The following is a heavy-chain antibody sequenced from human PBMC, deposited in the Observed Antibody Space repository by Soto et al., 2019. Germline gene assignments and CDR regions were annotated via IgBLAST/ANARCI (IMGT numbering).Heavy chain of an antibody. V-gene: IGHV1-69*12. Sequence: QVQLVQSGAEVKKPGSSVKVSCKASGGTFSSYAISWVRQAPGQGLEWMGGIIPIFGTANYAQKFQGRVTXXAXEXXSTAYMELSSLRSEDTAVYYCARSTGYDSSGPFDYWGQGTLVTVSS. CDR3: ARSTGYDSSGPFDY. CDR2: IIPIFGTA. D-gene: IGHD3-22*01. J-gene: IGHJ4*02. CDR1: GGTFSSYA.